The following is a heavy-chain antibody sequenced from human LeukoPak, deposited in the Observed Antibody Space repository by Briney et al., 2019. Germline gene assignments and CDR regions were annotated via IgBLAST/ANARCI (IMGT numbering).Heavy chain of an antibody. D-gene: IGHD6-13*01. CDR1: GFTFSDYY. V-gene: IGHV3-11*01. J-gene: IGHJ4*02. Sequence: PGGSLRLSCAASGFTFSDYYMSWIRQAPGKGLEWVSYISSSGSTIYYADSVKGRFTISRDNAENSLYLQMNSLRAEDTALYYCAKDVKAAARGFRSFQAPGFDYWGQGTLVTVSS. CDR3: AKDVKAAARGFRSFQAPGFDY. CDR2: ISSSGSTI.